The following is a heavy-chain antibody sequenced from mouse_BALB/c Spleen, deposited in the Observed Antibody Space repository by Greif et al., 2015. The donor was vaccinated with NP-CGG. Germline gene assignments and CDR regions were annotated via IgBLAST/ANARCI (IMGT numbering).Heavy chain of an antibody. J-gene: IGHJ1*01. CDR3: ARDYDYWYFDV. Sequence: QVQLQQSGAELAKPGASVKMSCKASGYTFTSYWMHWVKQRPGQGLEWIGYINPSTGYTEYNQKFKDKATLTADKSSSTAYMQPGSLTSEDSAVYYCARDYDYWYFDVWGAGTTVAVSS. D-gene: IGHD2-4*01. CDR2: INPSTGYT. CDR1: GYTFTSYW. V-gene: IGHV1-7*01.